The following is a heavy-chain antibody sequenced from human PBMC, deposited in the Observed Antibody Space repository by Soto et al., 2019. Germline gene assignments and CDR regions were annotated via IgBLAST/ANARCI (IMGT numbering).Heavy chain of an antibody. CDR1: GFTFSSYA. D-gene: IGHD6-13*01. CDR2: ISGSGGST. V-gene: IGHV3-23*01. Sequence: GSLRLSCAASGFTFSSYAMSWVRQAPGKGLEWVSAISGSGGSTYYADSVKGRFTISRDNSKNTLYLQMNSLRAEDTAVYYCAKVGDSSSWYYWFDPWGQGTLVTVSS. J-gene: IGHJ5*02. CDR3: AKVGDSSSWYYWFDP.